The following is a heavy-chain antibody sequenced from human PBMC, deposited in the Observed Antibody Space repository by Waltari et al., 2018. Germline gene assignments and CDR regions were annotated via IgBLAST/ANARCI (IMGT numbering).Heavy chain of an antibody. CDR3: AKDGGLDY. CDR1: GFTFSSYA. D-gene: IGHD2-15*01. J-gene: IGHJ4*02. Sequence: EVQLLESGGGLVQPGGSLRLSCAASGFTFSSYAMGWVRQAPGKGLGWVLVIYSGCNTYYADSVKGRFTISRDNSKNTLYLQKNSLRAEDTAVYYCAKDGGLDYWGQGTLVTGSS. V-gene: IGHV3-23*03. CDR2: IYSGCNT.